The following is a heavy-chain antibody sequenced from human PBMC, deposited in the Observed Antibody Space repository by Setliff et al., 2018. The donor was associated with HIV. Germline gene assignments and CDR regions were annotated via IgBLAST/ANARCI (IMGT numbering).Heavy chain of an antibody. CDR3: ASGRGIYGSGALEAYDI. J-gene: IGHJ3*02. V-gene: IGHV1-3*01. CDR1: GYTFTNYA. Sequence: GASVKVSCKASGYTFTNYAIHWVRQAPGQRLEWMGWINPGNGNTKYSQKFQGRVTITRDTSATTAYMELSSLRSEDTAVYFCASGRGIYGSGALEAYDIWGQGTMVTVSS. CDR2: INPGNGNT. D-gene: IGHD3-10*01.